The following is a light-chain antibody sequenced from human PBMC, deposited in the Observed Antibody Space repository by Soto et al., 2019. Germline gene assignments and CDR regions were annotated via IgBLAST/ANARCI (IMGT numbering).Light chain of an antibody. Sequence: DIQMTQSPSSLSASVGDRVTITCQASQDIRNYLNWYQKKPGKAPNLLIFLASDLEAGGPSRFSGSGSGTHFSFTISSLQPEDIATDYCQQSANLPLTFGPGTKVDI. CDR1: QDIRNY. CDR2: LAS. V-gene: IGKV1-33*01. J-gene: IGKJ3*01. CDR3: QQSANLPLT.